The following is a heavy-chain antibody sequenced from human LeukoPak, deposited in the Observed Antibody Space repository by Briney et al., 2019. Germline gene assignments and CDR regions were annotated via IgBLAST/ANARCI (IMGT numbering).Heavy chain of an antibody. J-gene: IGHJ6*02. D-gene: IGHD1-14*01. V-gene: IGHV3-74*01. Sequence: GGSLRLSCAXSGFTFXXXXXXXXXXXXXXXLXXXSHIHSDGTRIAYAXSXKGXFTISRXNXKXTLYLQMNSLRAEDTAVYYCAGRKAGYGMDVWGQGTTVTVSS. CDR1: GFTFXXXX. CDR3: AGRKAGYGMDV. CDR2: IHSDGTRI.